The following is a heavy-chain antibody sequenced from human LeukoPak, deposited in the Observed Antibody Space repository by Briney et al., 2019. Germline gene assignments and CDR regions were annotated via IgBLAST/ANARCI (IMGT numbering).Heavy chain of an antibody. CDR3: ARSLTGKFTNGVPRYFDY. CDR2: IYTSGST. J-gene: IGHJ4*02. CDR1: GGSISSGSYY. V-gene: IGHV4-61*02. D-gene: IGHD2-8*01. Sequence: PSETLSLTCTVSGGSISSGSYYWSWIRQPAGKGLEWIGRIYTSGSTNYNPSLKSRVTISVDTSKNQFSLKLSSVTAADTAVYYCARSLTGKFTNGVPRYFDYWGQGTLVTVSS.